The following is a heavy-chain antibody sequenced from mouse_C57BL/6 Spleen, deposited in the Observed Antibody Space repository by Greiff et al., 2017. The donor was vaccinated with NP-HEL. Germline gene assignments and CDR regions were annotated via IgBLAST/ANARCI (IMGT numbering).Heavy chain of an antibody. CDR3: ARDEGYYGYFDV. CDR2: INYDGSST. CDR1: GFTFSDYY. J-gene: IGHJ1*03. V-gene: IGHV5-16*01. Sequence: VQLKESEGGLVQPGSSMKLSCTASGFTFSDYYMAWVRQVPEKGLEWVANINYDGSSTYYLDSLKSRFIISRDNAKNILYLQMSSLKSEDTATYYCARDEGYYGYFDVWGTGTTVTVSS.